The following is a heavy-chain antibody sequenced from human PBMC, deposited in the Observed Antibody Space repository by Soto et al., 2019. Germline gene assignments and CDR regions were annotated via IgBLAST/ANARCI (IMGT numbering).Heavy chain of an antibody. J-gene: IGHJ4*02. CDR3: AKSAHPATVTLYYFDY. Sequence: GGSLRLSCAASGFNFKNYAMHWVRQAPGKGLEWVTLISEDGSQKSFADSVKGRFTVSRDNSKNTVFLQMNSLKPEDTALYYCAKSAHPATVTLYYFDYWGQGALVTVSS. D-gene: IGHD4-17*01. V-gene: IGHV3-30*18. CDR1: GFNFKNYA. CDR2: ISEDGSQK.